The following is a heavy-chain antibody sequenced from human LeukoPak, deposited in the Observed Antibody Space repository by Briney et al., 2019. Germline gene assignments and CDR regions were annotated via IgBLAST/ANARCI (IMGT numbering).Heavy chain of an antibody. Sequence: PSETLSLTCTVSGGSISSSSYYWGWIRQPPGKGLEWIGSIYYSGSTYYNPSLKSRVTISVDTSKNQFSLKLSSVTAADTAVYYCARQGPLPLTYYYDSSGYVASPQIDYWGQGTLVTVSS. V-gene: IGHV4-39*01. CDR1: GGSISSSSYY. J-gene: IGHJ4*02. D-gene: IGHD3-22*01. CDR3: ARQGPLPLTYYYDSSGYVASPQIDY. CDR2: IYYSGST.